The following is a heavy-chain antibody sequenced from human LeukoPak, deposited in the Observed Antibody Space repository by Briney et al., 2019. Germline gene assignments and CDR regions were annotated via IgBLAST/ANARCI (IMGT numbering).Heavy chain of an antibody. CDR1: GYSISSGYY. CDR2: IYHSGST. V-gene: IGHV4-38-2*02. Sequence: SETLSLTCTVSGYSISSGYYWGWIRQPPGKGQEWIGSIYHSGSTYFNPSLKGRVTISVDTSKNQFSLKLSSVTAADTAVYYCARSYSSSYFDYWGQGTLVTVSS. CDR3: ARSYSSSYFDY. J-gene: IGHJ4*02. D-gene: IGHD6-13*01.